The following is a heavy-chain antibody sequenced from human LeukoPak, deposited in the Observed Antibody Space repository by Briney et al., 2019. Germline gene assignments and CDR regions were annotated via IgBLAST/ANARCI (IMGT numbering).Heavy chain of an antibody. D-gene: IGHD6-6*01. J-gene: IGHJ4*02. CDR3: ARDRGAIAARTLFDY. CDR2: ISYDGSNK. V-gene: IGHV3-30*04. Sequence: GGSLRLSCAASGFTFSSYAMHWVRQAPGKGLEWVAVISYDGSNKYYADSVKGRFTISRDNSKNTLHLQMNSLRAEDTAVYYCARDRGAIAARTLFDYWGQGTLVTVSS. CDR1: GFTFSSYA.